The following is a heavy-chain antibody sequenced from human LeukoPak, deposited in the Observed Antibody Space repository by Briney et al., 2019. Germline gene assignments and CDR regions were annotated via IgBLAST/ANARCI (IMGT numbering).Heavy chain of an antibody. CDR2: IKEDGSAK. CDR3: ANLYGGGSWTTKPLVVIDY. V-gene: IGHV3-7*01. J-gene: IGHJ4*02. CDR1: GFTFSKSW. D-gene: IGHD6-13*01. Sequence: GGSLRLSCAASGFTFSKSWMSWLRQTPEKGLEWVANIKEDGSAKYYVDSVKGRFTISRDNAKNSLYLQMNSLRAEDTAVYYCANLYGGGSWTTKPLVVIDYWGQGTLVTVSS.